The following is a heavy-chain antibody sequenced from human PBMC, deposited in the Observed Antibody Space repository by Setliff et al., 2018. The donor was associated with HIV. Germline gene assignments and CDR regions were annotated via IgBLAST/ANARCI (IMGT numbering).Heavy chain of an antibody. V-gene: IGHV3-74*01. J-gene: IGHJ4*02. CDR3: GRDLGYNSGWFAGIGY. D-gene: IGHD6-19*01. CDR1: GFTFSGYG. Sequence: PGGSLRLSCAASGFTFSGYGMHWVRQAPGKGLVWVSRINSDGSSTSYADSVKGRFTISRDNAKNTLYLQMNSLRAEDTAVYYCGRDLGYNSGWFAGIGYWGQGTLVTVSS. CDR2: INSDGSST.